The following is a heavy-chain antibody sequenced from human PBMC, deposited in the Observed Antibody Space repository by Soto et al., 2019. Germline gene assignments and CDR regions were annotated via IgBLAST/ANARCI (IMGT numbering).Heavy chain of an antibody. J-gene: IGHJ4*02. V-gene: IGHV4-31*03. CDR2: IYFTGST. CDR3: ARDQARSRFFDY. Sequence: QVQLQESGPGLVKPSQTLSLMCTVSGDSIFGGGYYWSWIRQRPGKGLEWIGHIYFTGSTNYNPSRESRVMISVDTSKNQFSLKVNSVTAADTAVYYCARDQARSRFFDYWGQGTLVTVSS. CDR1: GDSIFGGGYY.